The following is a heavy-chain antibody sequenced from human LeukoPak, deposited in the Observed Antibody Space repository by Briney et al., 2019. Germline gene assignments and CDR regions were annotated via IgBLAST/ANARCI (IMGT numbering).Heavy chain of an antibody. CDR3: ARDRRIGRGAARSTGAFDI. J-gene: IGHJ3*02. D-gene: IGHD6-6*01. V-gene: IGHV4-59*01. Sequence: SETLSLTCTVSGGSISSYYWSWIRQPPGKGLEWIGYIYYSGSTNYNPSLKSRVTISVDTSKNQSSLKLSSVTAADTAVYYCARDRRIGRGAARSTGAFDIWGQGTMVTVSS. CDR1: GGSISSYY. CDR2: IYYSGST.